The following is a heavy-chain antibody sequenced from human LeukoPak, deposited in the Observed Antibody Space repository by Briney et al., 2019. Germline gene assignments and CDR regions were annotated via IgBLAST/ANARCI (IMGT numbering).Heavy chain of an antibody. CDR2: IKSKTDGGTT. J-gene: IGHJ5*02. CDR3: NTESGASGWYICFAP. D-gene: IGHD6-19*01. CDR1: GFTFSNAW. Sequence: PGGSLRLSCAASGFTFSNAWMSWVRQAPGKGLEWVGRIKSKTDGGTTDYAAPVKGRFTISRDDSENTLYLQMNSLKTEDTAVYYCNTESGASGWYICFAPGGQGTLVIVS. V-gene: IGHV3-15*01.